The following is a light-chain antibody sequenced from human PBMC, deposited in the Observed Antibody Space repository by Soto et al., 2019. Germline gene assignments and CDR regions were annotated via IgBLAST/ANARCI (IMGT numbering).Light chain of an antibody. CDR3: ETWDFNTRV. Sequence: QTVVTQSSSASASLGSSVKLTCTLSSGHSSYIIAWHQQQPGKAPRYLMKLEGSGSYNKGSGVPDRFSGSSSGADRYLTVSNLQSEDEADYYCETWDFNTRVFGGGTKLTVL. CDR2: LEGSGSY. J-gene: IGLJ3*02. CDR1: SGHSSYI. V-gene: IGLV4-60*03.